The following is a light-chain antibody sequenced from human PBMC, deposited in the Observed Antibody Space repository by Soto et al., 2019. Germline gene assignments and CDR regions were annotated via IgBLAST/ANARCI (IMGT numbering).Light chain of an antibody. J-gene: IGLJ1*01. CDR1: STDFVSYNR. Sequence: QSVLTQPPSVSGSPGQSVTISYTGTSTDFVSYNRVSWYQQPPGTAPKLIIYEASNRPSGVHDRFSGSKSGNTASLTISGLQAADEADYYCSLYTSENTYVFGTGTKLTVL. CDR3: SLYTSENTYV. CDR2: EAS. V-gene: IGLV2-18*01.